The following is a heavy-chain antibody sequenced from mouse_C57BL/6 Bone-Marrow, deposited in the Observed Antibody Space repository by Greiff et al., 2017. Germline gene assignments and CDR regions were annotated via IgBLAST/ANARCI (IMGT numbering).Heavy chain of an antibody. CDR3: ARDEYDEAY. Sequence: QVQLKQPGAELVKPGASVKMSCKASGYTFTSYWITWVKQRPGQGLEWIGDIYPGSGSTNYNEKFKSKATLTVDTSSSTAYMQLSSLTSEVSAVYYCARDEYDEAYWGQRTLVTVSA. CDR1: GYTFTSYW. CDR2: IYPGSGST. J-gene: IGHJ3*01. D-gene: IGHD2-4*01. V-gene: IGHV1-55*01.